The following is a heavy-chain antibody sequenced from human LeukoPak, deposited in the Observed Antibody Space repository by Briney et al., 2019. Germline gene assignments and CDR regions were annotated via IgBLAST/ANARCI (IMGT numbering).Heavy chain of an antibody. V-gene: IGHV3-48*03. Sequence: GSLRLSCAASGFTFSSYEMNWVRQAPGKGLEWVSYISSSGSTIYYADSVKGRFTISRDNAQNALFLQMNRLRVEDTAVYYCAAGTAADYWGQGTQVTVSS. J-gene: IGHJ4*02. CDR2: ISSSGSTI. CDR1: GFTFSSYE. CDR3: AAGTAADY. D-gene: IGHD6-13*01.